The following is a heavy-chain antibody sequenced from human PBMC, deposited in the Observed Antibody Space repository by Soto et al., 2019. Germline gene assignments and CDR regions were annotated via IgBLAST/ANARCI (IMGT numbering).Heavy chain of an antibody. V-gene: IGHV3-23*01. J-gene: IGHJ6*03. CDR3: AKKGKGSGSYSDYYYYMDV. CDR1: GFTFSSYA. Sequence: GGSLRLSCAASGFTFSSYAMSWVRQAPGKGLEWVSAISGSGGSTYYADSVKGRFTISRDNSKNTLYLQMNSLRAEDTAVYYCAKKGKGSGSYSDYYYYMDVWGKGTTVTVSS. CDR2: ISGSGGST. D-gene: IGHD3-10*01.